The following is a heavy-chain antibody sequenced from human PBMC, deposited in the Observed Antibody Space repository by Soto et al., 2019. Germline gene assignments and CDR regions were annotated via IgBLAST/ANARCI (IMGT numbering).Heavy chain of an antibody. J-gene: IGHJ6*02. V-gene: IGHV1-69*01. CDR3: ARDGIVGADYYYYGMDV. CDR2: IIPIFGTA. Sequence: QVQLVQSGAEVTKPGSSVKVSCKASGGTFSSYAISWVRQAPGQGLEWMGGIIPIFGTANYAQKFQGRVTITADESTSTAYRELSSLRSEDTAVYYCARDGIVGADYYYYGMDVWGQGTTVTVSS. CDR1: GGTFSSYA. D-gene: IGHD1-26*01.